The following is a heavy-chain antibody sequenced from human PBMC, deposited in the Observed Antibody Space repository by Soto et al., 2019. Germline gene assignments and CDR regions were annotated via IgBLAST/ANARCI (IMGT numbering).Heavy chain of an antibody. CDR2: IYYSGST. CDR1: GGSISSSSYY. CDR3: ARGIRLATGFDP. J-gene: IGHJ5*02. V-gene: IGHV4-31*03. Sequence: SETLSLTCTVSGGSISSSSYYWGWIRQPPRKGLEWIGYIYYSGSTYYNPSLKSRVTISVDTSKNQFSLKLSSVTAADTAVYYCARGIRLATGFDPWGQGTLVTV.